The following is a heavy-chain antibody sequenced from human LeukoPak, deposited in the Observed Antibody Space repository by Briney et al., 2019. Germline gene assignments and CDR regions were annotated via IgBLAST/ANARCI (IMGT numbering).Heavy chain of an antibody. V-gene: IGHV4-39*01. CDR2: IYYSGST. J-gene: IGHJ4*02. D-gene: IGHD1-26*01. Sequence: SETLSLTCTVSGGSISSSSYYWGWIRQPPGKGLEWIGIIYYSGSTYYNPSLKSRVTISVDTSKNQFSLKLSSVTAADTAVYYCARRLIVVGARSYYFDYWGQGTLVTVSS. CDR1: GGSISSSSYY. CDR3: ARRLIVVGARSYYFDY.